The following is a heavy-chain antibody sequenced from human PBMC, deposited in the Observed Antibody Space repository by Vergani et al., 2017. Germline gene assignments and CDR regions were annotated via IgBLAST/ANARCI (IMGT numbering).Heavy chain of an antibody. CDR2: INAGNGNT. Sequence: QVQLVQSGAEVKKPGASVKVSCKASGYTFTSYAMHWVRQAPGQRLEWMGWINAGNGNTKYSQKFQGRVTITRDTSASTAYMELSSLRSEDTAVYYCARDMVHNWKGXFDPWGQGTLVTVSS. J-gene: IGHJ5*02. D-gene: IGHD1-20*01. V-gene: IGHV1-3*01. CDR3: ARDMVHNWKGXFDP. CDR1: GYTFTSYA.